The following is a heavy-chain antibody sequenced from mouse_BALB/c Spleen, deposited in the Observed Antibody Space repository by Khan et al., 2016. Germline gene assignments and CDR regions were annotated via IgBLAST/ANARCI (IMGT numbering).Heavy chain of an antibody. J-gene: IGHJ4*01. CDR3: ASSSYAMDY. V-gene: IGHV14-3*02. CDR2: IDPANGNT. CDR1: GFNIKDTY. D-gene: IGHD1-1*01. Sequence: VRLQQSGAELVKPGASVKLSCTASGFNIKDTYMHWVKQRPEQGLEWIGRIDPANGNTKYDPKFQGKATITADTSSNTAYLQLSSLTSEETAVYYCASSSYAMDYWGQGTSVTVSS.